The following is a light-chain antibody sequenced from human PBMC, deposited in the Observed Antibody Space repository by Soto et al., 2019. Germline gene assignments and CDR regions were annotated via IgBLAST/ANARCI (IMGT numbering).Light chain of an antibody. V-gene: IGLV2-14*01. CDR2: EVS. CDR1: SSDVGGYNY. CDR3: SSYTSSSSYV. J-gene: IGLJ1*01. Sequence: QSVLTQPPSASGSPGQSITISCTGTSSDVGGYNYVSWYQQHPGKAPKLMIYEVSNRPSGASNRFSGSKSGNTASLTISGLQAEDEADYYCSSYTSSSSYVFGTGTKVTVL.